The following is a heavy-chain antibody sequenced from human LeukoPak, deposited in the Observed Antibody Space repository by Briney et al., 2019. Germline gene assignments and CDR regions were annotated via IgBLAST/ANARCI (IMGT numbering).Heavy chain of an antibody. CDR3: ARVSTYYYDN. V-gene: IGHV1-2*02. CDR1: GYTFTGYY. J-gene: IGHJ4*02. CDR2: INPNNGGT. Sequence: ASVKVSCKASGYTFTGYYMHWVRQAPGQGLEWMGWINPNNGGTNFAQKFQGRVTMTRDTFISTAYMELSRLRSDDTAVYYCARVSTYYYDNWGQGTLVTVSS.